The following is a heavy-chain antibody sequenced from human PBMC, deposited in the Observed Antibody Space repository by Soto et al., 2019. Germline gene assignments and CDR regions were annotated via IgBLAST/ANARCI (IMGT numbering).Heavy chain of an antibody. V-gene: IGHV2-5*02. J-gene: IGHJ4*02. CDR2: MYRDDDK. CDR3: AHCGGY. D-gene: IGHD2-21*01. Sequence: QITLRESGPTLVKPTQTITLTCAFSGVSLSTSGVAVGWIRQPPGKALEWLALMYRDDDKRYSPSLKSRRTITKDTSKNPVVLTMTNMDPVNTATYYGAHCGGYWGQGTLVTVSA. CDR1: GVSLSTSGVA.